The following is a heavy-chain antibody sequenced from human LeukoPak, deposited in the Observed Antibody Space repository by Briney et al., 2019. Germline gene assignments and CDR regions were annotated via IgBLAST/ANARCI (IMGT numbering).Heavy chain of an antibody. Sequence: SETLSLTCTVSGYSISSGYYWGWIRQPAGKGLEWIGRIYTSGSTNYNPSLKSRVTMSVDTSKNQFSLKLSSVTAADTAVYYCARAPVGRDYYYYMDVWGKGTTVTISS. CDR1: GYSISSGYY. J-gene: IGHJ6*03. CDR2: IYTSGST. V-gene: IGHV4-4*07. CDR3: ARAPVGRDYYYYMDV.